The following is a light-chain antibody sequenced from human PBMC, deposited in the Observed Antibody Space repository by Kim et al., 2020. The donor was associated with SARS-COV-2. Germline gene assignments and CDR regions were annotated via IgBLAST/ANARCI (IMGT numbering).Light chain of an antibody. CDR3: QVWDSSSDHRVV. J-gene: IGLJ2*01. V-gene: IGLV3-21*04. CDR1: SIGSRR. Sequence: PGKTARVSCWGTSIGSRRLTSYQQKTGQAPVLVLYYDSDRPSGIPERFSGSNSGNTATLTISRVEAGDEADYYCQVWDSSSDHRVVFGGGTKVTVL. CDR2: YDS.